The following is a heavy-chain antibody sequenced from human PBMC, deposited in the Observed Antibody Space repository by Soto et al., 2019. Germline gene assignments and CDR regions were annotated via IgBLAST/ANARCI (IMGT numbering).Heavy chain of an antibody. D-gene: IGHD2-15*01. CDR1: GGSVNGYY. J-gene: IGHJ4*02. Sequence: SETLSLTCAVYGGSVNGYYWNWIRQPPGKGLEWIGEINHTGGTNYSPSFQGHVTISADKSISTAYLQWSSLKASDTAMYYCARVVRGSHRIANWGQGTLVTVSS. CDR2: INHTGGT. CDR3: ARVVRGSHRIAN. V-gene: IGHV4-34*10.